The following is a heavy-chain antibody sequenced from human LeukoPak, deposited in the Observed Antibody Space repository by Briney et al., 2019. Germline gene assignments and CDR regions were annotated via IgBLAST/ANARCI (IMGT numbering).Heavy chain of an antibody. Sequence: ASETLSLTCAVYGGSFSGYYWSWIRQPPGKGLEWIGEINHSGSTNYNPSLKSRVTISVDTSKNQFSLKLSSVTAADTAVYYCARGRAEYYYDSSGSRYYFDYWGQGTLVTVSS. CDR2: INHSGST. CDR3: ARGRAEYYYDSSGSRYYFDY. J-gene: IGHJ4*02. D-gene: IGHD3-22*01. V-gene: IGHV4-34*01. CDR1: GGSFSGYY.